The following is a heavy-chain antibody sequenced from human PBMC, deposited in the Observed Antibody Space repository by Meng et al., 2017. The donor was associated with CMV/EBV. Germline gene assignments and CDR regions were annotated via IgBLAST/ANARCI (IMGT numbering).Heavy chain of an antibody. J-gene: IGHJ4*02. CDR2: IIPMRATT. D-gene: IGHD5-18*01. V-gene: IGHV1-69*10. CDR3: ARDPRRGYSYGG. Sequence: SVKVSCKASGDTHSKYVTSWVRQAPGQGLEWMGGIIPMRATTNYAQKFQGRVTITADKSTSTAYMELSSLRSEDTAVYYCARDPRRGYSYGGWGQGTLVTVSS. CDR1: GDTHSKYV.